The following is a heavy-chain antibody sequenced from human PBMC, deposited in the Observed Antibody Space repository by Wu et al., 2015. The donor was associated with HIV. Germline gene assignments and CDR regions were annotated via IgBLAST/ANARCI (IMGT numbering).Heavy chain of an antibody. Sequence: QVQLQESGPGLVKPSETLSLTCVVSGTSVSSDYYWGWIRQTPGKGLEWIGTLYHTGSTYYNPSLKSRVTISVDTSQNQFSLKLTSVTAADTAVYYCSAIEWFGENLSLYNRGFDPWGQGTLVTVSS. CDR2: LYHTGST. J-gene: IGHJ5*02. CDR3: SAIEWFGENLSLYNRGFDP. D-gene: IGHD3-10*01. V-gene: IGHV4-38-2*01. CDR1: GTSVSSDYY.